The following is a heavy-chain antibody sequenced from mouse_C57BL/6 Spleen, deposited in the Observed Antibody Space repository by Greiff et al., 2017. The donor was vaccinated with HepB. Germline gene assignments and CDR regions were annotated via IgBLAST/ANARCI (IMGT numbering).Heavy chain of an antibody. J-gene: IGHJ3*01. CDR2: INPNNGGT. CDR3: ARTVYYYGSRGGLFAY. D-gene: IGHD1-1*01. Sequence: VQLQQSGPELVKPGASVKISCKASGYTFTDYNMDWVKQSHGKSLEWIGDINPNNGGTIYNQKFKGKATLTVDKSSSTAYMELRSLTSEDTAVYYCARTVYYYGSRGGLFAYWGQGTLVTVSA. V-gene: IGHV1-18*01. CDR1: GYTFTDYN.